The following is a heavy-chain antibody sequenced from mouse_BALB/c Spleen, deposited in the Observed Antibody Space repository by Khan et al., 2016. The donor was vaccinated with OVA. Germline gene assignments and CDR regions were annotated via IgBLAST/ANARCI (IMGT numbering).Heavy chain of an antibody. CDR3: ARGGASYDRNDGGAMEY. V-gene: IGHV9-4*02. CDR1: GYTFTTAG. D-gene: IGHD2-14*01. J-gene: IGHJ4*01. Sequence: QIQLVQSGPELKKPGETVRISCKASGYTFTTAGIQWVQQMPGKGLKWLGWINTHSGVPKYAEDFKGRFAFSLEFSFNTAYLQLTNLNNEDRATYFCARGGASYDRNDGGAMEYWGQGTSVTVSS. CDR2: INTHSGVP.